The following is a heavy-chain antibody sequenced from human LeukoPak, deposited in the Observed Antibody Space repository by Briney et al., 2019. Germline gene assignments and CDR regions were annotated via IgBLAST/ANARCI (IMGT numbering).Heavy chain of an antibody. J-gene: IGHJ5*02. CDR2: IIPILGMA. Sequence: GSSVKVSCKASGGTFTSYAISWVRQAPGQGLEWMGRIIPILGMANYAQKLQGRVTITADKSTSTAYMELSSLRSEDTAVYYCVSAGERTHNWFDPWGQGTLVTVSS. CDR1: GGTFTSYA. CDR3: VSAGERTHNWFDP. V-gene: IGHV1-69*04. D-gene: IGHD6-13*01.